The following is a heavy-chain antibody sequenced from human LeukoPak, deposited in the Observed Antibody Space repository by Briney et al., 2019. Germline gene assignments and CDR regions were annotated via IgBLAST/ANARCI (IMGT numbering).Heavy chain of an antibody. CDR1: GFTFDDYT. D-gene: IGHD3-10*01. Sequence: PGGSLRLSCAASGFTFDDYTMHWVRQAPGKGLEWVSLISWDGGSTYYADSVKGRFTISRDNSKNSLYLQMNSLITEDTALYYCAKESGVRYQHFQHWGQGTLVTVSS. CDR3: AKESGVRYQHFQH. J-gene: IGHJ1*01. V-gene: IGHV3-43*01. CDR2: ISWDGGST.